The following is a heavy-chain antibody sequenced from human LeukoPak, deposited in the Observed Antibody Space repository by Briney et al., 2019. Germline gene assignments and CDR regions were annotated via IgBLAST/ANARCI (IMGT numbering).Heavy chain of an antibody. V-gene: IGHV1-2*02. CDR3: AREGPTYNWKRDWFDP. D-gene: IGHD1-20*01. Sequence: ASVKVSCKASGYTFTGYYMHWVRQAPGQGLEWMGWINPKSGATNYAQKFQGRVTMTRDTPISTAYMELRRLRSDDTAVYYCAREGPTYNWKRDWFDPWGQGTLVTVSS. CDR2: INPKSGAT. CDR1: GYTFTGYY. J-gene: IGHJ5*02.